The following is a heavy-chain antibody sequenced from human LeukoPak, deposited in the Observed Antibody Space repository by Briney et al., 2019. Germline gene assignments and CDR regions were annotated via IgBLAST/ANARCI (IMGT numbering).Heavy chain of an antibody. Sequence: PSETLSLTCTVSGGSISSGDYSWSWIRQPPGKGLEWIGYIYYSGSTYYNPSLKSRVTISVDTSKNQFSLKLSSVTAADTAVYYCARVKGRRYYDSSGYYFDYWGQGTLVTVSS. CDR1: GGSISSGDYS. CDR2: IYYSGST. D-gene: IGHD3-22*01. V-gene: IGHV4-30-4*01. J-gene: IGHJ4*02. CDR3: ARVKGRRYYDSSGYYFDY.